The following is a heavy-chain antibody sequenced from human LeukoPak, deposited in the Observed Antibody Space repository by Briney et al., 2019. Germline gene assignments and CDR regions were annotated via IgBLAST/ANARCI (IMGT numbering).Heavy chain of an antibody. CDR3: AKRAVPGNAFFDS. Sequence: LTCAVYGGSFSGYYWSWVRQAPGKGLEWVSTISGSGSSTYYADSVKGRFTISRDNSKNTLYLQMDSLRAEDTAIYYCAKRAVPGNAFFDSWGQGALVTVSS. J-gene: IGHJ4*02. V-gene: IGHV3-23*01. CDR2: ISGSGSST. D-gene: IGHD6-19*01. CDR1: GGSFSGYY.